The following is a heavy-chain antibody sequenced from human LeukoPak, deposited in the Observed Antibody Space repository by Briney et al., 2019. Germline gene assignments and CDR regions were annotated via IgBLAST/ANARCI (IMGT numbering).Heavy chain of an antibody. J-gene: IGHJ6*02. Sequence: SVKVSCKASGGTFSSYAISWVRQAPGQGLEWMGRIIPILGIANYAQKFQGRVTITADKSTSTAYMELSSLRSEDTAVYYCARGWYSSSSPRSGMDVWGQGTTVTVSS. V-gene: IGHV1-69*04. CDR2: IIPILGIA. D-gene: IGHD6-6*01. CDR3: ARGWYSSSSPRSGMDV. CDR1: GGTFSSYA.